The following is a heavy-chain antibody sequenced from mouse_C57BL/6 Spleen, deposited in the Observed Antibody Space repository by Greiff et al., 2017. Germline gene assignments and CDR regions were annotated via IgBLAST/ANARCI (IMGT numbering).Heavy chain of an antibody. CDR3: AREGYSACFAY. D-gene: IGHD2-14*01. V-gene: IGHV1-64*01. CDR2: IHPNSGST. Sequence: QVQLQQPGAELVKPGASVKLSCKASGYTFTSYWMHWVKQRPGQGLEWIGMIHPNSGSTNYNEKFKSKATLTVDKSSSTAYMQLSSLTSEDSAVYYCAREGYSACFAYWGQGTLVTVSA. CDR1: GYTFTSYW. J-gene: IGHJ3*01.